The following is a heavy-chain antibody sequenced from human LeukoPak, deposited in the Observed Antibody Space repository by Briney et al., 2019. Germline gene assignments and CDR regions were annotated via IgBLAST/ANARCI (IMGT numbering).Heavy chain of an antibody. V-gene: IGHV1-2*02. Sequence: ASVNVSCKASGYTFLDHYIHWVRQAPGQGLEWMGWINPKRGGTTYAEKFEGRVTMTSDTAISTVYMELTSLRSDDTAFYYCAREVKVPGELLGGFDSWGQGSLVTVSS. CDR1: GYTFLDHY. CDR2: INPKRGGT. CDR3: AREVKVPGELLGGFDS. J-gene: IGHJ5*01. D-gene: IGHD3-10*01.